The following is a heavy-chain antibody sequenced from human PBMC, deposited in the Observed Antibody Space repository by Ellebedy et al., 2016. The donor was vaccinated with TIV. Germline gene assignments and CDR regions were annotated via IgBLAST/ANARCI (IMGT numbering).Heavy chain of an antibody. J-gene: IGHJ4*02. D-gene: IGHD3-22*01. CDR1: GLTFSRFW. CDR3: TRGSSDSSAYYYGY. V-gene: IGHV3-23*01. CDR2: ISGSGDNT. Sequence: GGSLRLSCAASGLTFSRFWMIWVRQAPGKGLEWVSTISGSGDNTYYADSVKGRFTISRDNSKNTLYLQMNSLRAEDTAVYYCTRGSSDSSAYYYGYWGQGTLVTVSS.